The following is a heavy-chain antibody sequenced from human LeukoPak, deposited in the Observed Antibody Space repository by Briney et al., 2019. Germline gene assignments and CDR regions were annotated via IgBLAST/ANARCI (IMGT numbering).Heavy chain of an antibody. CDR3: ARDGGGAIEMATTDAFDI. CDR1: GGSISSYY. V-gene: IGHV3-66*01. Sequence: ETLSLTCTVSGGSISSYYWSWVRQAPGKGLEWVSVIYSGGSTYYADSVKGRFTISRDNSKNTLYLQMNSLRAEDTAVYYCARDGGGAIEMATTDAFDIWGQGTMVTVSS. CDR2: IYSGGST. D-gene: IGHD5-24*01. J-gene: IGHJ3*02.